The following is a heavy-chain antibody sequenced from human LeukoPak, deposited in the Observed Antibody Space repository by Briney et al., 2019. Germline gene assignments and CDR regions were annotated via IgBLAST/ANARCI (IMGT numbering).Heavy chain of an antibody. Sequence: GASVKVSCKASGGTFSSYAISWVRQAPGQGLEWMGWMNPNSGNTGYAQKFQGRVTITRNTSISTAYMELSSLRSEDTAVYYCARGVFTAMVKAFDIWGQGTMVTVSS. CDR3: ARGVFTAMVKAFDI. CDR2: MNPNSGNT. D-gene: IGHD5-18*01. CDR1: GGTFSSYA. J-gene: IGHJ3*02. V-gene: IGHV1-8*03.